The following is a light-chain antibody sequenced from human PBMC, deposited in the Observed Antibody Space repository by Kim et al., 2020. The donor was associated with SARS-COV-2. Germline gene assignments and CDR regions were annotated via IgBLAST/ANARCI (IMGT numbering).Light chain of an antibody. Sequence: EVVLTQSPGTLSLSPGERVTLSCRASQSVNSSYLGWYQQKPGQAPSLLIYGTSNRATGIPDRFSGSGSGTDFTLTISRLEPEDFAVYYCHQYVTSPYTFGQGTKLEI. CDR3: HQYVTSPYT. J-gene: IGKJ2*01. CDR1: QSVNSSY. CDR2: GTS. V-gene: IGKV3-20*01.